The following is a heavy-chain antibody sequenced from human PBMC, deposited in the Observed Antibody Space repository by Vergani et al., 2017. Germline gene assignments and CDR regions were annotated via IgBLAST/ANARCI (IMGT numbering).Heavy chain of an antibody. V-gene: IGHV4-38-2*01. CDR3: ARAIAAAGTMVGYYYYGMDV. Sequence: QVQLQESGPGLVKPSETLSLTCAVSGYSISSGYYWGWIRQPPGKRLEWIGRIYHSGSTYYNPSLKSRVTISVDTSKNQFSLKLSSVTAADTAVYYCARAIAAAGTMVGYYYYGMDVWGQGTTVTVSS. CDR2: IYHSGST. CDR1: GYSISSGYY. D-gene: IGHD6-13*01. J-gene: IGHJ6*02.